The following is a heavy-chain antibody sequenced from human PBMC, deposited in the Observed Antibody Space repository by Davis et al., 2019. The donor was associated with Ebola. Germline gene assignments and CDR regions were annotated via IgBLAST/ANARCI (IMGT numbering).Heavy chain of an antibody. Sequence: GESLKISCAGSGFTFTTYGIHWVRQAPGKGLEWVAVIWYDGITKFYADSVKGRFTISRDNSKNSVFLQMNSLRAEDTAVYYCARDAVMGSHLCDYWGQGTLVTVSS. V-gene: IGHV3-33*01. CDR3: ARDAVMGSHLCDY. CDR2: IWYDGITK. CDR1: GFTFTTYG. J-gene: IGHJ4*02. D-gene: IGHD6-19*01.